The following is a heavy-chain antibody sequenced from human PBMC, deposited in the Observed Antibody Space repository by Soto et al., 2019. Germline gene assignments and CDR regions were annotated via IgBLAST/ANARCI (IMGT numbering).Heavy chain of an antibody. CDR1: GYTFTSYD. CDR3: AREKSSVAIDC. D-gene: IGHD3-22*01. V-gene: IGHV1-8*01. J-gene: IGHJ4*02. CDR2: MNLNSGNT. Sequence: AASVKVSCKASGYTFTSYDINWVRQATGQGLEWMGWMNLNSGNTGYAQKFQGRVTMTRNTSISTAYMELTSLRSEDTSVYYCAREKSSVAIDCWGQGTLVTVSS.